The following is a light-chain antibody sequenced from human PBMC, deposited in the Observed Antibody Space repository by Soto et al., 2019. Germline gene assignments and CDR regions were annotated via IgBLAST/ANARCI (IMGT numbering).Light chain of an antibody. J-gene: IGKJ5*01. CDR2: GAS. CDR1: QSVSSD. Sequence: EIVMTQSPATLSVSPGERATLSCRASQSVSSDLAWYHQKPGQAPRLLIYGASSRATGIPVRFSGSGSGTEFTLTISSLQSEDFAVYYCQQYYTWPLTFGQGT. CDR3: QQYYTWPLT. V-gene: IGKV3-15*01.